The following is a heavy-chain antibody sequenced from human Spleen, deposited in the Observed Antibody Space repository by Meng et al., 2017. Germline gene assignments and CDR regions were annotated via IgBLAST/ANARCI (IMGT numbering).Heavy chain of an antibody. CDR1: GYTFTSFG. CDR2: ISTDNGNT. CDR3: ARTTSYYNTWYYFDY. V-gene: IGHV1-18*01. Sequence: QVQLVQSGAEVKKPGASVKVSCKASGYTFTSFGISWVRQAPGQGLEWMGWISTDNGNTNYAQKFQGRVTMTTDTSTTTAYMEMRSLRSDDTALYYCARTTSYYNTWYYFDYWGPGTLVTVSS. J-gene: IGHJ4*02. D-gene: IGHD3-22*01.